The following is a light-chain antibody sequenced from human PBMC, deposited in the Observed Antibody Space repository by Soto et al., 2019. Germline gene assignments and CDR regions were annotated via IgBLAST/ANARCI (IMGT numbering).Light chain of an antibody. V-gene: IGKV3-15*01. CDR1: QSVSSN. J-gene: IGKJ4*01. CDR2: GAS. Sequence: EIVMTQSPATLSVSPGERATLSCRASQSVSSNLDWYQQKPGQAPRLLIYGASTRATGIPARFSGSGSGTEFTLIISSLQSEDFAVYYCQQYKNWPPLTFGGGTKVEIK. CDR3: QQYKNWPPLT.